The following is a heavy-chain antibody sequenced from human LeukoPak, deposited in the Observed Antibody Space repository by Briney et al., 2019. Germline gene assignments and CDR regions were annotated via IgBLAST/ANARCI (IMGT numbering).Heavy chain of an antibody. Sequence: GESLKISCKGSGYSFTSYWIGWVRQMPGKGLEWMGIIYPGDSDTRYSPSFQGQVTISADKSISTAYLQWSSLKASDTAMYYSARLKGYCSGGSCDAFDIWGQGTMVTVSS. CDR2: IYPGDSDT. V-gene: IGHV5-51*01. D-gene: IGHD2-15*01. CDR1: GYSFTSYW. CDR3: ARLKGYCSGGSCDAFDI. J-gene: IGHJ3*02.